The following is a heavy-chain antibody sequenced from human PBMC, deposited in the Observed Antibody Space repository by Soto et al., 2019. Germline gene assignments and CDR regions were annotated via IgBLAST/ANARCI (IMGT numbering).Heavy chain of an antibody. J-gene: IGHJ4*02. CDR2: IKQDGSEK. CDR1: GFTFSSYY. Sequence: EVQLVESGGGLVQPGGSLRLSCVASGFTFSSYYMMWARQVPGRGLEWLATIKQDGSEKSYVDSVRGRFTISRDNAKESGYLQKVSVRAEETGVDFCGRRARGGAGGPFWGQGTLVTVSS. CDR3: GRRARGGAGGPF. V-gene: IGHV3-7*03. D-gene: IGHD3-16*01.